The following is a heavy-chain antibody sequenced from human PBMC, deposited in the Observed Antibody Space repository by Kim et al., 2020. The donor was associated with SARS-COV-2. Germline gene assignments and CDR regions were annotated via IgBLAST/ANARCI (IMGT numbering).Heavy chain of an antibody. J-gene: IGHJ4*02. CDR2: PYSGGTT. CDR1: GFTVSSTH. V-gene: IGHV3-53*01. D-gene: IGHD2-15*01. CDR3: ARRYCSGGSCYTGLDS. Sequence: GGSLRLSCAASGFTVSSTHMNWVRQAPGKGLEWVSVPYSGGTTDYADSVKGRFTISRDNSKNTLFLQMNSLRAEDTAVYYCARRYCSGGSCYTGLDSWGQGTLVTVSS.